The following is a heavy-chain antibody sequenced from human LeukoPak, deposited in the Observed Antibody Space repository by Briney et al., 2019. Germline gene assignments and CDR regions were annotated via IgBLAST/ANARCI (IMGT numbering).Heavy chain of an antibody. D-gene: IGHD2-21*02. V-gene: IGHV4-38-2*02. CDR1: GYSISSGYY. CDR3: ARGAGAFCGDDCHRNFDY. CDR2: IYHSGST. J-gene: IGHJ4*02. Sequence: PSETLSLTCTVSGYSISSGYYWGWIRQPPGKGLEWIGSIYHSGSTYYNPSLKSRVTISVDTSKNQFSLKLSSVTAADTAVYYCARGAGAFCGDDCHRNFDYWGQGTLVTVS.